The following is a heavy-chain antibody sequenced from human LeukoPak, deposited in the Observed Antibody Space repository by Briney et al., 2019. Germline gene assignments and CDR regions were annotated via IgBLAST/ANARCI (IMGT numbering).Heavy chain of an antibody. J-gene: IGHJ5*02. CDR2: IYYSGSV. CDR3: AGKTRTWSNWFDH. Sequence: SETLSLTCTVSGGSISSGNYYWSWIRQSPGKGLEWIGYIYYSGSVFYNPSLESRIIISLDTSKNQFSLKVTSLTAADSAVYYCAGKTRTWSNWFDHWGQGTLVTVSS. D-gene: IGHD1-14*01. CDR1: GGSISSGNYY. V-gene: IGHV4-30-4*01.